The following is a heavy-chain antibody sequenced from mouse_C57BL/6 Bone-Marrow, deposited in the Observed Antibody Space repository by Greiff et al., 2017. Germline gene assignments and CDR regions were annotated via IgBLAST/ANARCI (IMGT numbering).Heavy chain of an antibody. Sequence: DVHLVESGGGLVQPGGSLSLSCAASGFTFTDYYMSWVGQPPGKALEWLGFIRNKANGYTTEYSASVKGRFTISRDNSQSILYLQMNALRAEDSATYYCASLWYFDVWGTGTTVTVSS. V-gene: IGHV7-3*01. CDR2: IRNKANGYTT. CDR1: GFTFTDYY. J-gene: IGHJ1*03. CDR3: ASLWYFDV.